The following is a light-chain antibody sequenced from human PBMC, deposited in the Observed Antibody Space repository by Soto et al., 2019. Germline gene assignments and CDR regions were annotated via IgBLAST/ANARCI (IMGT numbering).Light chain of an antibody. Sequence: DIQMAQSRSSLSAALGYRVIITFLVSHSISNYLNWYQQKPGKAPTLLIFAESNLRGGVPSRFSGSGSGTDFTLTISSLQPEDFATYLCQQSSSTPWTFGQGTKVDIK. CDR1: HSISNY. CDR2: AES. V-gene: IGKV1-39*01. CDR3: QQSSSTPWT. J-gene: IGKJ1*01.